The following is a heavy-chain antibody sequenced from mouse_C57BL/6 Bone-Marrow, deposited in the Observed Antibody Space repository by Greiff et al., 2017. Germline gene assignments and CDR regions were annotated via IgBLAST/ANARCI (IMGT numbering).Heavy chain of an antibody. CDR2: IRLKSDNYAT. Sequence: EVMLVESGGGLVQPGGSMKLSCVASGFTFSNYWMNWVRQSPEKGLEWVAQIRLKSDNYATHYAESVKGRFTISRDDSKSSVYLQMNNLRAEDTGIDYCTGPVVATRWDFDVWGTGTTVTVSS. V-gene: IGHV6-3*01. CDR3: TGPVVATRWDFDV. J-gene: IGHJ1*03. CDR1: GFTFSNYW. D-gene: IGHD1-1*01.